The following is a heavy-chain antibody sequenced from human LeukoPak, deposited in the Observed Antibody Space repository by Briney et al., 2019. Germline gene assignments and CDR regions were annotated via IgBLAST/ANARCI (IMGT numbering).Heavy chain of an antibody. CDR3: TSSSGDYSY. J-gene: IGHJ4*02. D-gene: IGHD6-6*01. Sequence: GGSLRLSCAVSGFTFSSYVMTWVRQAPGKGLEWVSSISNTGGSTYYADSVKGRFTISRDNSKNTLYLQMNSLRAEDTAVYYCTSSSGDYSYWGQGTLVTVSS. V-gene: IGHV3-23*01. CDR1: GFTFSSYV. CDR2: ISNTGGST.